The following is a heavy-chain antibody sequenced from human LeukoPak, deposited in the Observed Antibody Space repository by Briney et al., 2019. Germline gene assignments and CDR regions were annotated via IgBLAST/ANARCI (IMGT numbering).Heavy chain of an antibody. CDR3: AHRGTYYDFWSGYSTQHDAFDI. CDR2: IYWDDDK. D-gene: IGHD3-3*01. CDR1: GFSLSTSGVG. Sequence: SGPTLVNPTQTLTLTCTFSGFSLSTSGVGVGWIRQPPGKALEWLALIYWDDDKCYSPSLKSRLTITKDTSKNQVVLTMTNMDPVDTATYYCAHRGTYYDFWSGYSTQHDAFDIWGQGTMVTVSS. J-gene: IGHJ3*02. V-gene: IGHV2-5*02.